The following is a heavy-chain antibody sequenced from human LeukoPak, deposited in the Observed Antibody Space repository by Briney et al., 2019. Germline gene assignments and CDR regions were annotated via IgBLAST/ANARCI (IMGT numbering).Heavy chain of an antibody. D-gene: IGHD3-10*01. CDR2: IYSDNT. CDR1: GFTVSSNP. J-gene: IGHJ3*02. V-gene: IGHV3-53*01. CDR3: ASFPPYMVRTDAFDI. Sequence: GGSLRLSCAASGFTVSSNPMSWVRQAPGKGLEWVSFIYSDNTHYSDSVKGRFTISRDNAKNSLYLQMNSLRAEDTAVYYCASFPPYMVRTDAFDIWGQGTMVTVSS.